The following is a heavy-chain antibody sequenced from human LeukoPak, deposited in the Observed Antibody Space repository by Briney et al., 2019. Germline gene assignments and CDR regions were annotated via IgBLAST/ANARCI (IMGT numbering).Heavy chain of an antibody. Sequence: PGRSLRLSRAASGFTFSSYAMHWVRQAPGKGLEWVAVISYDGSNKYYADSVKGRFTISRDNSKNTLYLQMNSLRAEDTAVYYCARGYQMAGGYFDYWGQGTLVTVSS. D-gene: IGHD5-24*01. CDR3: ARGYQMAGGYFDY. CDR2: ISYDGSNK. J-gene: IGHJ4*02. CDR1: GFTFSSYA. V-gene: IGHV3-30-3*01.